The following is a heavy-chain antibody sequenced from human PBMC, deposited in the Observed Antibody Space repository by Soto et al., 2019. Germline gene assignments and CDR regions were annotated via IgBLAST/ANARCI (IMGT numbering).Heavy chain of an antibody. J-gene: IGHJ1*01. V-gene: IGHV3-7*01. Sequence: GGSLRLSCAASGFTFSSYWMSWVRQAPGKGLEWVANIKQDGSEKYYVDSVKGRFTISRDNAKNSLYLQMNSLRAEDTAVYYCARVRGFGELSAEYFQHWGQGTLVTVSS. CDR1: GFTFSSYW. CDR2: IKQDGSEK. CDR3: ARVRGFGELSAEYFQH. D-gene: IGHD3-10*01.